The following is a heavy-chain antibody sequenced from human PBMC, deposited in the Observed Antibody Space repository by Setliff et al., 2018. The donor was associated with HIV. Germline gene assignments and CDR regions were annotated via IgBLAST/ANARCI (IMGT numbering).Heavy chain of an antibody. D-gene: IGHD3-22*01. Sequence: ASVKVSCKTSGYTFTASNVHWVRQAPGQGLEWMGWINPSRGDTNYAQKFQGRVTMTRDTSIRTAYMELSRLQSDDTAVYYCARNPDTSGYLYFYYYMDVWGKGTTVTVSS. J-gene: IGHJ6*03. CDR3: ARNPDTSGYLYFYYYMDV. CDR1: GYTFTASN. V-gene: IGHV1-2*02. CDR2: INPSRGDT.